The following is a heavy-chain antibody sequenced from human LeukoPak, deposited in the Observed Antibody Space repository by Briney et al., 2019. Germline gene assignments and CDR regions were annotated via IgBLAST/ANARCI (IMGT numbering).Heavy chain of an antibody. CDR3: ARVPFYYGSGSYCDY. V-gene: IGHV4-4*02. J-gene: IGHJ4*02. CDR2: IYHSGST. CDR1: GGSISSSNW. D-gene: IGHD3-10*01. Sequence: SGTLSLTCAVSGGSISSSNWWSWVRQPPGKGLEWIGEIYHSGSTNYNPSLKSRVTISVDKSKNQFSLKLSSVTAADTAVYYCARVPFYYGSGSYCDYWGQGTLVTVSS.